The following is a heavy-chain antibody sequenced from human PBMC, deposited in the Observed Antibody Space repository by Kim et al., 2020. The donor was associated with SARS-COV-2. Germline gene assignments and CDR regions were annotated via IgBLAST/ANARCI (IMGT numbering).Heavy chain of an antibody. CDR3: ARLRPTGTNFWYFDL. J-gene: IGHJ2*01. D-gene: IGHD4-17*01. CDR1: GFIFNNYW. Sequence: GGSLRLSCAASGFIFNNYWMGWVRQAPGKGLEWVANIKEDGSEDYYVGSVMGRFTISRDNAKNSLYLQMNSLTAEDTAVYYCARLRPTGTNFWYFDLWGRGTLVTVSS. V-gene: IGHV3-7*03. CDR2: IKEDGSED.